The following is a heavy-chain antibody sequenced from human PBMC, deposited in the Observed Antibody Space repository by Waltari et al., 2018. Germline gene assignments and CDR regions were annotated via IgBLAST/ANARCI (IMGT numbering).Heavy chain of an antibody. Sequence: QLQLQESGPGLVKPSETLSLICTVSGGSISSTNYYWGWIRQPPGKGLEWVAVISYDGSKKYYADSVKGRFTISRDNSKNTLYLQMNSLRAEDTAVYYCARDQPGYSSGWFDVPDYWGQGTLVTVSS. CDR3: ARDQPGYSSGWFDVPDY. D-gene: IGHD6-19*01. CDR2: ISYDGSKK. CDR1: GGSISSTN. J-gene: IGHJ4*02. V-gene: IGHV3-30-3*01.